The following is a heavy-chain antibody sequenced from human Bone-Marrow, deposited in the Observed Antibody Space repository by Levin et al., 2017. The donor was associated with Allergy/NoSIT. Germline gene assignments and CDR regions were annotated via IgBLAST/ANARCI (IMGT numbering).Heavy chain of an antibody. CDR2: ISGSAERT. CDR3: AKSHNDGGRSLYYYYGMDV. J-gene: IGHJ6*02. D-gene: IGHD3-16*01. Sequence: QPGGSLRLSCEASGFPFSNYVMSWVRQAPGKGLEWVSVISGSAERTYYADSVKGRFTVSRDNSKNTLYLQSNSLRVEDTAVYYCAKSHNDGGRSLYYYYGMDVWGQGTSVTVSS. V-gene: IGHV3-23*01. CDR1: GFPFSNYV.